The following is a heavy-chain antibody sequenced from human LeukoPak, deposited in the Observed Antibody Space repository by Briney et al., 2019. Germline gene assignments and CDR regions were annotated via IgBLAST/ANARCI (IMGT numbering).Heavy chain of an antibody. J-gene: IGHJ6*02. V-gene: IGHV4-39*01. Sequence: SETLPLTCTVSGGSISSSSYYWGWIRQPPGKGLEWIGSIYYSGSTYYNPSLKSRVTISVDTSKNQFSLKLSSVTAADTAVYYCARIRIAVAGTPIYYYYYGMDVWGQGTTVTVSS. CDR3: ARIRIAVAGTPIYYYYYGMDV. CDR1: GGSISSSSYY. D-gene: IGHD6-19*01. CDR2: IYYSGST.